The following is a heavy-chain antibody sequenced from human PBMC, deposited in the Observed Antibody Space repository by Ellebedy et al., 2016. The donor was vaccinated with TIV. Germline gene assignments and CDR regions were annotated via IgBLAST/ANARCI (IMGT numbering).Heavy chain of an antibody. CDR1: GGSFSGYY. CDR2: INHSGRT. J-gene: IGHJ4*02. D-gene: IGHD3-3*01. CDR3: ARCSIWSGLDY. Sequence: MPSETLSLTFAVYGGSFSGYYWSWIRQPPGKGLEWIGEINHSGRTNYNPSLKSRVTISVDTSKNQFSLKLSSVTAADTAVYYCARCSIWSGLDYWGQGTLVTVSS. V-gene: IGHV4-34*01.